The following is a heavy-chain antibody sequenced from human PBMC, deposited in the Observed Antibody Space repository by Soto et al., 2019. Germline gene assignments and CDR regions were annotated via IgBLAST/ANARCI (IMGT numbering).Heavy chain of an antibody. Sequence: GGSLRLSCAASGFTFSSYWISWVRQAPGKGQEWVANIKQDGSEKYYVDSVKGRFTISRDNAKNSLYLQMNSLRAEDTAVYYCARDNGDYYGSGAVGYWGQGTLVTVSS. J-gene: IGHJ4*02. CDR3: ARDNGDYYGSGAVGY. V-gene: IGHV3-7*01. CDR1: GFTFSSYW. D-gene: IGHD3-10*01. CDR2: IKQDGSEK.